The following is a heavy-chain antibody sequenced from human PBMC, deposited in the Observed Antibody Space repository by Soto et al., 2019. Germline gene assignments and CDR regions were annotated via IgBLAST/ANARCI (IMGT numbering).Heavy chain of an antibody. J-gene: IGHJ3*02. Sequence: QVQLVQSGAEVKKPGSSVKVSCKASGGTFSSYTISWVRQAPGQGLEWMGRIIPILGIANYAQKFQGRVTITADKSTGTAYMELSSLRSEDTAVYYCARDLGYCSSTSCYGDAFDIWGQGTMVTVSS. CDR2: IIPILGIA. CDR3: ARDLGYCSSTSCYGDAFDI. V-gene: IGHV1-69*08. CDR1: GGTFSSYT. D-gene: IGHD2-2*01.